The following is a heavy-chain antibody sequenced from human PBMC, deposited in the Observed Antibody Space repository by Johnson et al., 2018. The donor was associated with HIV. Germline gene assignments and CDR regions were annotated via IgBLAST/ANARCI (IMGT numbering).Heavy chain of an antibody. CDR2: ISYDGSNK. Sequence: QVQLVESGGGVVQPGRSLRLSCAASGFTFSSYGMHWVRQAPGKGLEWVAVISYDGSNKYYAGSVKGRFTISRDNSKNTLYLQMNSLRTDDTAVYYCAKERNSIVVLVAATPRRDFDMWGQGTMVTVSS. CDR1: GFTFSSYG. CDR3: AKERNSIVVLVAATPRRDFDM. D-gene: IGHD2-15*01. J-gene: IGHJ3*02. V-gene: IGHV3-30*18.